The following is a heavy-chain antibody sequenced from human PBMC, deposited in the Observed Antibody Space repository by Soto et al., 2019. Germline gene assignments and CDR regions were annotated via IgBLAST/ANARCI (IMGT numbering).Heavy chain of an antibody. V-gene: IGHV1-18*01. CDR1: GYTFSDYG. Sequence: QVHLVQSEGEVKKPGASVKVSCKTSGYTFSDYGVSWVRQAPGQGLEWMGWINTFNGNTKYGQKFQGRVTLSIYTSTRAVFLELTSLKFDDAAVYYCARGFIPENYWGQGTRVTVFS. D-gene: IGHD2-2*01. CDR3: ARGFIPENY. CDR2: INTFNGNT. J-gene: IGHJ4*02.